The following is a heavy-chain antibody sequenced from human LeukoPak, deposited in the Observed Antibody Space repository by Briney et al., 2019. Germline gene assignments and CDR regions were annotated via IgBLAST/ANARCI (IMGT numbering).Heavy chain of an antibody. CDR2: INPSDNKT. J-gene: IGHJ4*02. CDR3: ARDSFVGGTDY. Sequence: ASVKVSCKSSGYTFTSYYMHWVRQAPGPGLGWMGIINPSDNKTHYAQKFQGRVTMTRDTSTSTVYMELSSLTSEDTAVYYCARDSFVGGTDYWGQGTLVTVSS. D-gene: IGHD3-16*01. CDR1: GYTFTSYY. V-gene: IGHV1-46*01.